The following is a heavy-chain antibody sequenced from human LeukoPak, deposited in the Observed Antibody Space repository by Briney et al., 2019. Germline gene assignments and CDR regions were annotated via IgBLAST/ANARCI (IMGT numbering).Heavy chain of an antibody. CDR1: GGSIGSRYHY. J-gene: IGHJ4*02. CDR3: ARLAHSSGYLAFDY. Sequence: SETLSLICSVPGGSIGSRYHYWGWIRQPPGKGLEWIGSIEYSGSTYYNPPLKSRVIMSVDTSKKQFSLKVTSVTAADTAVYYCARLAHSSGYLAFDYWGQGTLVTVSS. D-gene: IGHD6-19*01. V-gene: IGHV4-39*01. CDR2: IEYSGST.